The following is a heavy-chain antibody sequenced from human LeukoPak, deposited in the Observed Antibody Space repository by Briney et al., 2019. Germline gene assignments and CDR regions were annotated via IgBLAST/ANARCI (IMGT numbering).Heavy chain of an antibody. CDR3: ARWQRGCSYGYRNNWFDP. CDR2: ISHSGST. V-gene: IGHV4-34*01. CDR1: GGSFSGYY. D-gene: IGHD5-18*01. J-gene: IGHJ5*02. Sequence: SETLSLTCAVYGGSFSGYYWSWIRQPPGKGLEWIGEISHSGSTKYNPSLKSRVTISGDTSKNQFSLKLSSVTAADTAVYYCARWQRGCSYGYRNNWFDPWGQGTLVTVSS.